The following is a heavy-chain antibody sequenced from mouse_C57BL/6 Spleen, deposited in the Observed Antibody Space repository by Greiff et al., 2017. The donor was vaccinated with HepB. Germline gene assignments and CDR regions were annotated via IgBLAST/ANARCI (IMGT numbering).Heavy chain of an antibody. CDR2: IRNKANGYTT. Sequence: EVKLMESGGGLVQPGGSLSLSCAASGFTFTDYYMSWVRQPPGKALEWLGFIRNKANGYTTEYSASVKGRFTISRDNSQSILYLQMNALRAEDSATYYCARSLTLYYFDYWGQGTTLTVSS. CDR1: GFTFTDYY. D-gene: IGHD6-5*01. J-gene: IGHJ2*01. V-gene: IGHV7-3*01. CDR3: ARSLTLYYFDY.